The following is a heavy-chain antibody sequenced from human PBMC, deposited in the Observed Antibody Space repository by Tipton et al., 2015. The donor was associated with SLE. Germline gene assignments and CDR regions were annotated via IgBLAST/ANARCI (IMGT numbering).Heavy chain of an antibody. D-gene: IGHD4-17*01. CDR1: GYSISSGYY. CDR3: ARVCDYGDSYYFDY. Sequence: TLSLTCAVSGYSISSGYYWGWIRQPPGKGLEWIGSIYHSGSTYYNPSLKSRVTISVDTSKNQFSLKLSSVTAADTGVYYCARVCDYGDSYYFDYWGQGTLVTVSS. J-gene: IGHJ4*02. CDR2: IYHSGST. V-gene: IGHV4-38-2*01.